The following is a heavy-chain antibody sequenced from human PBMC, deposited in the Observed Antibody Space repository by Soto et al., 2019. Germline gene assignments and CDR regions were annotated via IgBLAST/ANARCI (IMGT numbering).Heavy chain of an antibody. Sequence: VASVKVSCKASGGTFSSYAISWVRQAPGQGLEWMGGIIPIFGTTNYAQKFQGRVTITADKSTSTAYMGLSGLRSADTAVYYCAGTCSSNSCHVYYYAMDVWGQGTTVTVSS. D-gene: IGHD2-2*01. CDR3: AGTCSSNSCHVYYYAMDV. J-gene: IGHJ6*02. CDR2: IIPIFGTT. V-gene: IGHV1-69*06. CDR1: GGTFSSYA.